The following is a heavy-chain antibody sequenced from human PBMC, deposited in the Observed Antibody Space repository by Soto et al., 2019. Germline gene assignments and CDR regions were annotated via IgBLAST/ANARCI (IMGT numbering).Heavy chain of an antibody. Sequence: GGSLRLSCAASGFTFSDHYMDWVRQAPGKGLEWVGRTRNKANSYTTEYAASVKGRFTISRDDSKNSLYLQMNSLKTEDTAVYYCARELRFLEWSYYYYYGMDVWGQGTTVTVSS. V-gene: IGHV3-72*01. D-gene: IGHD3-3*01. J-gene: IGHJ6*02. CDR3: ARELRFLEWSYYYYYGMDV. CDR2: TRNKANSYTT. CDR1: GFTFSDHY.